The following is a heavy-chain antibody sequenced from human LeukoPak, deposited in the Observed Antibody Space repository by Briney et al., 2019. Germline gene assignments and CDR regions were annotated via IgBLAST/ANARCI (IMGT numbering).Heavy chain of an antibody. Sequence: SQTLSLTCTVSGGSISSGGHYWSWIRQHPGKGLEWIGYIYYSGSTYYNPSLKSRVTISVDTSKNQFSLKLSSVTAADTAVYYCARDSLLTRTFDPWGQGTLVTVSS. CDR1: GGSISSGGHY. CDR2: IYYSGST. CDR3: ARDSLLTRTFDP. D-gene: IGHD3-16*01. J-gene: IGHJ5*02. V-gene: IGHV4-31*03.